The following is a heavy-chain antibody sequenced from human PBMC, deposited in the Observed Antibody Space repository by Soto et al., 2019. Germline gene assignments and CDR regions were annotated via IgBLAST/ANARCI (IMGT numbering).Heavy chain of an antibody. D-gene: IGHD3-10*01. V-gene: IGHV4-34*01. J-gene: IGHJ6*02. CDR2: INHSGST. CDR1: GGSFSGYY. Sequence: SETLSLTCAVYGGSFSGYYWSWIRQPPGKGLEWIGEINHSGSTHYNPSLKSRVTISVDTSKNQFSLKLSSVTAADTAVYYCARPLFTMVRGVIPGYYYYGMDVWGQGTTVTVSS. CDR3: ARPLFTMVRGVIPGYYYYGMDV.